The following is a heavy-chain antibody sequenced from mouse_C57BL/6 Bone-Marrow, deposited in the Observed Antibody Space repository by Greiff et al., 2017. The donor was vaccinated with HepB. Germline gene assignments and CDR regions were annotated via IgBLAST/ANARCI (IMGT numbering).Heavy chain of an antibody. J-gene: IGHJ2*01. CDR1: GYTFTSYW. D-gene: IGHD2-1*01. CDR2: IYPGSGST. V-gene: IGHV1-55*01. CDR3: ARNLYGNYRGYYFDY. Sequence: QVQLKQPGAELVKPGASVKMSCKASGYTFTSYWITWVKQRPGQGLEWIGDIYPGSGSTNYNEKFKSKATLTVDTSSSTAYMQLSSLTSEDSAVYYCARNLYGNYRGYYFDYWGQGTTLTVSS.